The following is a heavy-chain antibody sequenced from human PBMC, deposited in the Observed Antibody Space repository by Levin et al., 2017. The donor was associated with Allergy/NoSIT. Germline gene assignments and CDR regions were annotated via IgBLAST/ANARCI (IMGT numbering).Heavy chain of an antibody. V-gene: IGHV3-9*01. Sequence: GGSLRLSCAASGFTFDDYAMHWVRQAPGKGLEWVSGISWNSGSIGYADSVKGRFTISRDNAKNSLYLQMNSLRAEDTALYYCAKDISKALVELRHWGQGTLVTVSS. D-gene: IGHD1-7*01. CDR3: AKDISKALVELRH. CDR2: ISWNSGSI. CDR1: GFTFDDYA. J-gene: IGHJ4*02.